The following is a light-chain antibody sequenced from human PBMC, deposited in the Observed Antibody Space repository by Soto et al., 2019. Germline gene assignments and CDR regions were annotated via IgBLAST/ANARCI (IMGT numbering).Light chain of an antibody. CDR1: SSDVGGDKF. CDR2: EVN. J-gene: IGLJ3*02. Sequence: QSALTQPASVSASPGQSITISCTGTSSDVGGDKFVSWYQHHPGKAPKLMIYEVNNRPSGVSNRFSGSKSGNTASLTISGRQPEDEADYYCLSYTSANTRVFGGGTKLTVL. CDR3: LSYTSANTRV. V-gene: IGLV2-14*01.